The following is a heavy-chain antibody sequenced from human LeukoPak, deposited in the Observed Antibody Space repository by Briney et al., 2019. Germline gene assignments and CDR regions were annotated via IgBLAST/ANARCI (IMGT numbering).Heavy chain of an antibody. CDR3: ARSSVYDLAFDH. Sequence: PGGSLRLSCAASGFTFSSYAMHWVRQAPGKGLEWVAVISYDGSNEYYADSVKGRFTISRDNSKNTLYLQMNSLRADDTAVYYCARSSVYDLAFDHWGQGTLVTVSS. V-gene: IGHV3-30*04. J-gene: IGHJ4*02. CDR1: GFTFSSYA. CDR2: ISYDGSNE. D-gene: IGHD2/OR15-2a*01.